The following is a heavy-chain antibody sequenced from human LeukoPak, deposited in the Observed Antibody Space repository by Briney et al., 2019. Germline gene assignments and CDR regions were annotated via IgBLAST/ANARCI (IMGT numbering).Heavy chain of an antibody. J-gene: IGHJ4*02. D-gene: IGHD3-22*01. CDR2: IYPGDSDT. CDR1: GYSFASYW. Sequence: GESLKVSCKGSGYSFASYWIGWVRQLPGKGLEWMGIIYPGDSDTRYSPSFQGQVTISADKSISTAYLQCGILKASATAMYYCARQPPLGYDSSGYNDYWGQGSLVTVSS. CDR3: ARQPPLGYDSSGYNDY. V-gene: IGHV5-51*01.